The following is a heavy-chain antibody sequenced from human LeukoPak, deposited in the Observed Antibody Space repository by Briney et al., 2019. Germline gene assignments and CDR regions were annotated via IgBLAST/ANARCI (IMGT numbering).Heavy chain of an antibody. CDR1: GGSISSYY. D-gene: IGHD3/OR15-3a*01. CDR3: ARGGGWTGARKDFDY. V-gene: IGHV4-59*08. J-gene: IGHJ4*02. CDR2: IYYSGST. Sequence: ASETLSLTCTVSGGSISSYYWSWIRQPPGKGLEWIGYIYYSGSTNYNPSLKSRVTISIDTSKNQFSLKLSSVTAADTAVYYCARGGGWTGARKDFDYRGQGTLVTVSS.